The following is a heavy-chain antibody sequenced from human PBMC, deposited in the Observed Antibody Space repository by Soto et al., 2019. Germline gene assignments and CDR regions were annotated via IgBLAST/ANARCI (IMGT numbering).Heavy chain of an antibody. CDR2: IYYSGST. CDR3: AYSYCSSTSCYTFDY. CDR1: GGSISSYY. J-gene: IGHJ4*02. V-gene: IGHV4-59*01. Sequence: SETLSLTCTVSGGSISSYYWSWIRQPPGKGLEWIGYIYYSGSTNYNPSLKSRVTISVDTSKNQFSLKLSSVTAADTAVYYCAYSYCSSTSCYTFDYWGQGTLVTVSS. D-gene: IGHD2-2*02.